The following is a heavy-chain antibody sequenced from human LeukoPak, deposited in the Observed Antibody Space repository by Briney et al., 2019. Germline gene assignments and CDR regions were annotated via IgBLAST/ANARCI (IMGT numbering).Heavy chain of an antibody. J-gene: IGHJ4*02. CDR1: GGSFSGYY. CDR2: INHSGST. D-gene: IGHD3-16*02. Sequence: SETLSLTCAVYGGSFSGYYWSWIRQPPGKGLEWIGEINHSGSTNYNPSLKSRVTISVDTSKNQFSLKLSSVTAADTAVYYCARFSYDYVWGSYRSVHFDCWGQGTLVTVSS. CDR3: ARFSYDYVWGSYRSVHFDC. V-gene: IGHV4-34*01.